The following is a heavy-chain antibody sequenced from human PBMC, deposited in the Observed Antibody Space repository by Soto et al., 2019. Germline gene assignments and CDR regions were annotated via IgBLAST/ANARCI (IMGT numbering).Heavy chain of an antibody. CDR1: GGTFSSYA. D-gene: IGHD3-16*02. V-gene: IGHV1-69*13. Sequence: SVKVSCKASGGTFSSYAISWARQAPGQGLEWMGGIIPIFGTANYAQKFQGRVTITADESTSTAYMELSSLRSEDTAVYYCARANYDYVWGSYRYNWFDPWGQGTLVTVSS. CDR2: IIPIFGTA. J-gene: IGHJ5*02. CDR3: ARANYDYVWGSYRYNWFDP.